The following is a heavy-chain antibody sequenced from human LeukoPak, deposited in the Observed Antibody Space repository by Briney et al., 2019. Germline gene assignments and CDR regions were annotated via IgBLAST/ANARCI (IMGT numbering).Heavy chain of an antibody. CDR2: INPNSGGT. V-gene: IGHV1-2*02. D-gene: IGHD3-22*01. J-gene: IGHJ6*02. CDR1: GYTLTGYY. Sequence: ASVKVSCKASGYTLTGYYMHWVRQAPGQGLEWMGWINPNSGGTNYAQKFQGRVTMTRDTSISTAYMELSRLRSDDTAVYYCAREVTMIVVVITTSPYYGMDVWGQGTTVTVSS. CDR3: AREVTMIVVVITTSPYYGMDV.